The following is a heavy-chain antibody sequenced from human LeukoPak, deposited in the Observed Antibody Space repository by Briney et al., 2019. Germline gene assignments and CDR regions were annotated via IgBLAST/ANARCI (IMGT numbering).Heavy chain of an antibody. J-gene: IGHJ6*03. CDR2: ISAYNGNT. CDR3: ARGVVPAAHYYYYYMDV. V-gene: IGHV1-18*01. D-gene: IGHD2-2*01. CDR1: GYTFSDFG. Sequence: ASVEVSCKVSGYTFSDFGISWVRQAPGQGLEWMGWISAYNGNTNYAQKLQGRVTMTTDTSTSTACMELRSLRSDDTAVYYCARGVVPAAHYYYYYMDVWGKGTTVTVSS.